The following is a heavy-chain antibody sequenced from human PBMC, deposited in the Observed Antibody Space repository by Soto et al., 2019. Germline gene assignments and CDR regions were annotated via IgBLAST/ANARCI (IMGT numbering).Heavy chain of an antibody. Sequence: QVQLVESGGGVVQPGRSLRLSCAASGFTFNTYGMHWVRQAPGKGLEWVALISYDGSYEYYADSVKGRFASSRDNSKNTLYLQMSSLRAEDTAVYYCARVPQGWGQGTLVTVSS. CDR3: ARVPQG. CDR1: GFTFNTYG. CDR2: ISYDGSYE. J-gene: IGHJ4*02. V-gene: IGHV3-30*03.